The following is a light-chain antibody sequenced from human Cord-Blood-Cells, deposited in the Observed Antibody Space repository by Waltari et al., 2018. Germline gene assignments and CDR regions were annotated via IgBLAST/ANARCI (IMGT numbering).Light chain of an antibody. CDR1: SSDVGGYNY. CDR2: EVS. J-gene: IGLJ3*02. V-gene: IGLV2-14*01. CDR3: SSYTSSSTLEGV. Sequence: QSALTQPASVSGSPGQSITISCTGTSSDVGGYNYVSWYQQHPGTAPKLMIYEVSNRSSGVTNRFSGSKSGNTASLTISGLQAEDEADCYCSSYTSSSTLEGVFGGGTKLTVL.